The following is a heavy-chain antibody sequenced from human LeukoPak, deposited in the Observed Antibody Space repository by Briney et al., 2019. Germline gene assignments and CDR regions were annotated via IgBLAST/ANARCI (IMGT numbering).Heavy chain of an antibody. CDR1: GFTFISYW. V-gene: IGHV3-7*01. J-gene: IGHJ4*02. D-gene: IGHD2-2*01. CDR2: INQDGTEK. CDR3: ARDADCTSTSCFDY. Sequence: GGSLRLSCATSGFTFISYWMTWVRQAPGKGLEWVANINQDGTEKYYVDSVKGRFTISRYNAKNSLYLQMNSLRAEDTAVYYCARDADCTSTSCFDYWGQGTLVTVSS.